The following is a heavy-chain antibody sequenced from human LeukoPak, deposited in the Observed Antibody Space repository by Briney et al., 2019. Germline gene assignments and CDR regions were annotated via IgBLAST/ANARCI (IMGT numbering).Heavy chain of an antibody. Sequence: GRSLRLSCAASGFTFSSYGMHWVRQAPGKGLEWVAVISYDGSNKYYADSVKGRFTISRDNSKNTLYLQMNSLRAEDTAVYYCAKDAFDYSDTSDAFDIWGQGTMVTVSS. J-gene: IGHJ3*02. V-gene: IGHV3-30*18. CDR2: ISYDGSNK. CDR1: GFTFSSYG. CDR3: AKDAFDYSDTSDAFDI. D-gene: IGHD4-17*01.